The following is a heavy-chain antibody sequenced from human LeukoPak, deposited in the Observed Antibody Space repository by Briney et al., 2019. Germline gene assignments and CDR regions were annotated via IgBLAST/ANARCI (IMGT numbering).Heavy chain of an antibody. D-gene: IGHD2/OR15-2a*01. CDR3: VGFYETY. CDR2: INSDGSWT. V-gene: IGHV3-74*01. J-gene: IGHJ4*02. Sequence: GGSLILSCSASGNYWMHWVRQAPGKGLVWVSHINSDGSWTSYADSVKGRFTISKDNAKNTVYLQMNSLRAEDTAVYYCVGFYETYWGRGTLVTVSS. CDR1: GNYW.